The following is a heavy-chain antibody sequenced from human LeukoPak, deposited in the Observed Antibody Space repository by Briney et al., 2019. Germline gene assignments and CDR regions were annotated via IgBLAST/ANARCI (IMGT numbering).Heavy chain of an antibody. J-gene: IGHJ4*02. V-gene: IGHV1-18*01. Sequence: ASGKVSCKASGYTFISFGFSWVRQAPGQGPEWMGWISGYTGNTNYAQRFQGRVTMTTDTSTSTAYMELRTLRSDDTAVYYCVRDLNSAARSFFDYWSPGTLVTVSS. D-gene: IGHD6-6*01. CDR1: GYTFISFG. CDR2: ISGYTGNT. CDR3: VRDLNSAARSFFDY.